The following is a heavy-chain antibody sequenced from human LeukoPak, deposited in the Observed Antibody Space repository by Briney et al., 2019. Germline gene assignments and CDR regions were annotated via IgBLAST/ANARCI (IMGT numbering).Heavy chain of an antibody. CDR3: AKDRARAAAGFFDY. CDR1: GFTFSNYD. Sequence: GGSLRLSCAASGFTFSNYDMGWVRQAPGGGLEWVSSISAGGGAIYYADSVKGRFTISRDNSKNTLDLQLNSLRAEDTAVYYCAKDRARAAAGFFDYWGQGTLVTVSS. CDR2: ISAGGGAI. J-gene: IGHJ4*02. D-gene: IGHD6-13*01. V-gene: IGHV3-23*01.